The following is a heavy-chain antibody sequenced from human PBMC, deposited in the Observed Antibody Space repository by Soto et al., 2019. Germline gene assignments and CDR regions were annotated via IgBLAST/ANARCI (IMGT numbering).Heavy chain of an antibody. J-gene: IGHJ6*02. V-gene: IGHV3-21*01. D-gene: IGHD3-3*01. CDR1: GFTFSSYS. Sequence: EVQLVESGGGLVKPGGSLRLSCAASGFTFSSYSMNWVRQAPGKGLEWVSSISSSSSYIYYADSVKGRFTISRDNAKNSLYLQMNSLRAEDTAVYYCAREKTYYDFWSADTFIGDGMDVWGQGTTVTVSS. CDR2: ISSSSSYI. CDR3: AREKTYYDFWSADTFIGDGMDV.